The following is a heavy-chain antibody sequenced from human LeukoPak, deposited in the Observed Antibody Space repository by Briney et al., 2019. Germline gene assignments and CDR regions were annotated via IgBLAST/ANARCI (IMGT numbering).Heavy chain of an antibody. CDR1: GFTFSSYS. V-gene: IGHV3-21*01. CDR3: ARVNYGDCVTSDADYYYYMDV. J-gene: IGHJ6*03. D-gene: IGHD4-17*01. CDR2: ISSSSSYI. Sequence: GGSLRLSCAASGFTFSSYSMNWVRQAPGKGLEWVSSISSSSSYIYYADSVKGRFTISRDNAKNSLYLQMNSLRAEDTAVYYCARVNYGDCVTSDADYYYYMDVWGKGTTVTISS.